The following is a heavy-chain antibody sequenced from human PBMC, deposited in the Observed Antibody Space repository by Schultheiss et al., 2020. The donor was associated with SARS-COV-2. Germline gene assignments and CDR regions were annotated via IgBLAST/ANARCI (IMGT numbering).Heavy chain of an antibody. J-gene: IGHJ4*02. D-gene: IGHD1-26*01. Sequence: ESLKISCAASGFTFSSYAMSWVRQAPGKGLEWIGEINHSGSTNYNPSLKSRVTISVDTSKNQFSLKLSSVTAADTAVYYCARRWELPPTFDYWGQGTLVTVSS. V-gene: IGHV4-34*01. CDR2: INHSGST. CDR1: GFTFSSYA. CDR3: ARRWELPPTFDY.